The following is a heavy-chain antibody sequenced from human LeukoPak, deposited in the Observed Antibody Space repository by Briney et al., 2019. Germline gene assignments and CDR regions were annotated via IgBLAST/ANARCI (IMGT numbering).Heavy chain of an antibody. D-gene: IGHD6-13*01. CDR2: IIPIFGTA. J-gene: IGHJ6*02. CDR3: ARDEQKLVPDYYGLDV. CDR1: GGTLSSYA. Sequence: ASVKVSCKASGGTLSSYAISWVRQAPGQGLEWMGGIIPIFGTADYAQNFQGRVTITADESTSTAYMELRSLRSEDTAVYYCARDEQKLVPDYYGLDVWGQGTTVTVSS. V-gene: IGHV1-69*13.